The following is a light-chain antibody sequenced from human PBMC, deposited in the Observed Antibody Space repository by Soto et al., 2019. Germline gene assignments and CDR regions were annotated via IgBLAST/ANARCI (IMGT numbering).Light chain of an antibody. Sequence: QSALTQPRSVSGSPGQSVTLSCTGTSSDVGGYNYVSWYQQHPGKAPKLIIYGVTNRPSGVSNRFSGSKSGNTATLTICGLQAEDEADYDCRSYATRSTYVVLGGGTKVTVL. V-gene: IGLV2-14*01. CDR2: GVT. CDR1: SSDVGGYNY. J-gene: IGLJ2*01. CDR3: RSYATRSTYVV.